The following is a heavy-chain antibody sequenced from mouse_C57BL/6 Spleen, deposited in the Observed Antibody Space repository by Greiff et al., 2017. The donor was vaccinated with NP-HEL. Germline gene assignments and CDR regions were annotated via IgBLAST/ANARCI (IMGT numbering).Heavy chain of an antibody. CDR2: INPSNGGT. D-gene: IGHD1-1*01. V-gene: IGHV1-53*01. Sequence: QVQLQQSGTELVKPGASVKLSCKASGYTFTSYWMHWVKQRPGQGLEWIGNINPSNGGTNYNEKFKSKATLTVDKSSSTAYMQLSSLTSEDSAVYYCAREKIYGSKPYFDYWGQGTTLTVSS. CDR3: AREKIYGSKPYFDY. CDR1: GYTFTSYW. J-gene: IGHJ2*01.